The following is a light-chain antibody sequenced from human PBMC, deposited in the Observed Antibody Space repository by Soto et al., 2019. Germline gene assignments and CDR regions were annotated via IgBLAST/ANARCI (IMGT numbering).Light chain of an antibody. CDR1: SSNIGAGYD. J-gene: IGLJ1*01. CDR3: QSYDSSLSYV. CDR2: GNS. V-gene: IGLV1-40*01. Sequence: QSVLTQPPSVSGAPGQRVTISCTGSSSNIGAGYDVHWYQQLPGTAPKLLIYGNSNRPSGVPDRVSGSKSGTSASLAITGLQAEDEADYYCQSYDSSLSYVLGTGSRSPS.